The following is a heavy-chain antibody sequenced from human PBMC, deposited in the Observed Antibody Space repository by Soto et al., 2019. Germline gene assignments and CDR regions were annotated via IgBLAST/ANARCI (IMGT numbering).Heavy chain of an antibody. CDR1: GFTFSSYA. V-gene: IGHV3-23*01. J-gene: IGHJ4*02. Sequence: EVQLLESGGGLVQPGGSLRLSCAASGFTFSSYAMSWVRQAPGKGLEWVSAISGSGGSTYYADSVKGRFTISRDNSKNTLYLQMNSLRAEDTAVYYCAKGYCSGGSCYEMGAGYLDYWGQGTLVTVSS. CDR3: AKGYCSGGSCYEMGAGYLDY. D-gene: IGHD2-15*01. CDR2: ISGSGGST.